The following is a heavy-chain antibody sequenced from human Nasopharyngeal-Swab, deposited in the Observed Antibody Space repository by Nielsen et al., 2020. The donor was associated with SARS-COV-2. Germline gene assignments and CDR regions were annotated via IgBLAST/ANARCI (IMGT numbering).Heavy chain of an antibody. CDR3: GRDMATEVGGDILTGPPDY. J-gene: IGHJ4*02. V-gene: IGHV3-7*01. CDR1: GFTLSNFW. D-gene: IGHD3-9*01. Sequence: GGSLRLSCATSGFTLSNFWMSWVRQAPGKGLEWVANIKQDGSEKYYVDSVKGRFTISRDNAKNSLYLQMNSLRAEDTAVYYCGRDMATEVGGDILTGPPDYWGQGTLVTVSS. CDR2: IKQDGSEK.